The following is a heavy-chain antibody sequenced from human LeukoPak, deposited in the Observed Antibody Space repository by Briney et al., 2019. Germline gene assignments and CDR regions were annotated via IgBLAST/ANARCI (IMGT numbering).Heavy chain of an antibody. CDR1: GGSISSGGYY. J-gene: IGHJ6*02. CDR2: IYYSGST. Sequence: SQTLSLTCTVSGGSISSGGYYWSWIRQHPGKGLEWIGYIYYSGSTYYNPSLKSRVTISVDTSRNQFSLKLSSVTAADTAVYYCARGRRSVATYGWYYGMDVWGQGTTVTVSS. V-gene: IGHV4-31*03. D-gene: IGHD5-12*01. CDR3: ARGRRSVATYGWYYGMDV.